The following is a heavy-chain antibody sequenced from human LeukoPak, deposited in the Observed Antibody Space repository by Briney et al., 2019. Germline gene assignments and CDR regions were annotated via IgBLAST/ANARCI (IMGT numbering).Heavy chain of an antibody. CDR1: GYTFTSYG. V-gene: IGHV1-18*01. CDR3: ARAGLGMWELLRQGSPNWFDP. J-gene: IGHJ5*02. CDR2: ISAYNGNT. D-gene: IGHD1-26*01. Sequence: ASVKVSCKASGYTFTSYGISWVRQAPGQGLEWMGWISAYNGNTNYAQKLQGRVTMTTDTSTSTAYMELRSLRSDDTAVYYCARAGLGMWELLRQGSPNWFDPWGQGTLVTVSS.